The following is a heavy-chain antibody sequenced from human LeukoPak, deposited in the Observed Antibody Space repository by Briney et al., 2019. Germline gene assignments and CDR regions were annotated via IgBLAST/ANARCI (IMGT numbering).Heavy chain of an antibody. Sequence: SETLSLTCAVYGGSFSGYYWSWIRQPPGKGLEWIGEINHSGSTNYNPSLKSRVTISVDTSKNQFSLKLSSETAADTAVYYGARVKGDTAMVSDYWGQGTLVTVSS. CDR3: ARVKGDTAMVSDY. V-gene: IGHV4-34*01. D-gene: IGHD5-18*01. CDR2: INHSGST. CDR1: GGSFSGYY. J-gene: IGHJ4*02.